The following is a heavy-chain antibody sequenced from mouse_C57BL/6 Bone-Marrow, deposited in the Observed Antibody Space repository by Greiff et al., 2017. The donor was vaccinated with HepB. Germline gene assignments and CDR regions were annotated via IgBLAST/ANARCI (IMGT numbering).Heavy chain of an antibody. CDR2: IDPSDSYT. J-gene: IGHJ2*01. D-gene: IGHD1-1*01. V-gene: IGHV1-69*01. CDR1: GYTFTSYW. Sequence: QVQLQQPGAELVMPGASVKLSCKASGYTFTSYWRHWVKQRPGQGLEWIGEIDPSDSYTNYNQKFKGKSTLTVDKSSSTAYMQLSSLTSEDSAVYYCARDIYYYGSSSYYFDYWGQGTTLTVSS. CDR3: ARDIYYYGSSSYYFDY.